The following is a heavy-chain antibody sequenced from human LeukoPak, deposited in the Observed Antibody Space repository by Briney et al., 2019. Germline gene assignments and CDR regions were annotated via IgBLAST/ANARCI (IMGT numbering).Heavy chain of an antibody. Sequence: SETLSLTCAVYGGSFSGYYWSWIRQPPGKGLEWIGEINHSGSTNYNPSLKSRVTISVDTSKNQFSLKLSSVTAADTAVYYCARGLHFLDDSRGYYGYWGQGTLVTVSP. V-gene: IGHV4-34*01. CDR3: ARGLHFLDDSRGYYGY. CDR2: INHSGST. D-gene: IGHD3-22*01. J-gene: IGHJ4*02. CDR1: GGSFSGYY.